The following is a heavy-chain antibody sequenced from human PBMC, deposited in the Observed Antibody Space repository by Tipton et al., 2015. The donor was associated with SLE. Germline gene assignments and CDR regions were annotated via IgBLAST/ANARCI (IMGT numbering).Heavy chain of an antibody. CDR1: GYSISRGYY. Sequence: TLSLTCTVSGYSISRGYYWGWIRQPPGGGLEWLGSVYPGGTAYYNPSLKSRVTVSVDTAKNQFSLKLTSVPAADTAVYYCARDPLRDYGGQTAPESWGQGTLVTVSS. CDR2: VYPGGTA. J-gene: IGHJ5*02. D-gene: IGHD4-23*01. V-gene: IGHV4-38-2*02. CDR3: ARDPLRDYGGQTAPES.